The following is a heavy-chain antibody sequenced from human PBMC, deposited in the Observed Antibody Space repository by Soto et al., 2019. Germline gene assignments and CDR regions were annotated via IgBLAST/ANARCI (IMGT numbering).Heavy chain of an antibody. Sequence: FTFSSYGMHWVRQAPGKGLEWVAVIWYDGSNKYYADSVKGRFTISRDNSKNTLYLQMNSLRAEDTAVYYCARDQQWLVRFYFDFWGQGTLVTVSS. CDR1: FTFSSYG. J-gene: IGHJ4*02. D-gene: IGHD6-19*01. CDR2: IWYDGSNK. CDR3: ARDQQWLVRFYFDF. V-gene: IGHV3-33*01.